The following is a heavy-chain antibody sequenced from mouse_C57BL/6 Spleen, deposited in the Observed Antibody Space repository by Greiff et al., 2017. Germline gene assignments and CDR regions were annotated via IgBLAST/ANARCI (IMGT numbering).Heavy chain of an antibody. Sequence: QVQLKESGPGLVQPSQSLSITCTVSGFSLTSYGVHWVRQSPGKGLEWLGVIWSGGSTDYNAAFISRLSISKDNSKSQVFFKMNSLQADDTAIDYCARTFITTVVARAMDYWGQGTSVTVSS. CDR1: GFSLTSYG. D-gene: IGHD1-1*01. V-gene: IGHV2-2*01. CDR3: ARTFITTVVARAMDY. CDR2: IWSGGST. J-gene: IGHJ4*01.